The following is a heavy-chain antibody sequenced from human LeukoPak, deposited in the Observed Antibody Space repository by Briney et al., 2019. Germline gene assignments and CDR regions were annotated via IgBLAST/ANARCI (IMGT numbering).Heavy chain of an antibody. V-gene: IGHV3-23*01. CDR3: AKDLRGYGDYDY. CDR2: ISGSGGAT. CDR1: GFIFSSYA. Sequence: PGGSLRLSCAASGFIFSSYAMSWVRQAPGKWLEWVSAISGSGGATYYADSVKGRFTISRDNSKKTLYLQMNSLRAEDTAVYYCAKDLRGYGDYDYWGQGTLVTVSS. D-gene: IGHD4-17*01. J-gene: IGHJ4*02.